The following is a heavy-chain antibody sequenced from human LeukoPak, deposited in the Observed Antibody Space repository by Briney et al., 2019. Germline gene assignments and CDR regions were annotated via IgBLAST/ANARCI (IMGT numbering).Heavy chain of an antibody. Sequence: GGSLRLSCVLSTFTKAWMNWVRQAPGKGLEWVGRVKNRGDGMATDYAAPVKGRFIISRDDSKKTVYLQMDSLKTEDTAVYFCTTEYFGGFEYWGQGTLVTGSS. V-gene: IGHV3-15*07. CDR2: VKNRGDGMAT. J-gene: IGHJ4*02. CDR1: TFTKAW. D-gene: IGHD3-16*01. CDR3: TTEYFGGFEY.